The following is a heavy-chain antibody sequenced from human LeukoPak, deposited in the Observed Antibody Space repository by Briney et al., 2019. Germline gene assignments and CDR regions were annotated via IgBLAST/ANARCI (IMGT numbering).Heavy chain of an antibody. CDR3: ARAWIQLWLEFDY. CDR2: INPNSGGT. CDR1: GYTFTGYY. D-gene: IGHD5-18*01. Sequence: ASVEVSCKASGYTFTGYYMHWVRQAPGQGLEWMGWINPNSGGTNYAQKFQGRVTMTRDTSISTAYMELSRLRSDDTAVYYCARAWIQLWLEFDYWGQGTLVTVSS. J-gene: IGHJ4*02. V-gene: IGHV1-2*02.